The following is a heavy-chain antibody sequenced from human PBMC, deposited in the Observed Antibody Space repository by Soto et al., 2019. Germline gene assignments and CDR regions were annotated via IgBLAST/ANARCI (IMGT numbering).Heavy chain of an antibody. CDR1: GYTFTTYA. Sequence: ASVKVSCKASGYTFTTYAMHWVRQAPGQRLEWMGWINAANGNTKYSQKFQGRITITRDTSASTAYMELSGLRSEDTAVYYCATPGGGWYYYFDYWGQGTLVTVSS. CDR3: ATPGGGWYYYFDY. V-gene: IGHV1-3*01. J-gene: IGHJ4*02. CDR2: INAANGNT. D-gene: IGHD6-19*01.